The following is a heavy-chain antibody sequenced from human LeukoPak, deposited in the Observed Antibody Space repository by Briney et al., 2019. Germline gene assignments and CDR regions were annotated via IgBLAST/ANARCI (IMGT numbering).Heavy chain of an antibody. J-gene: IGHJ3*02. V-gene: IGHV4-34*01. CDR3: ARGLEQLVSLGAFDI. CDR2: INHSGST. D-gene: IGHD6-13*01. Sequence: PSETLSLTCAVYGGSFSGYYWSWIRQPPGKGLEWIREINHSGSTNYNPSLKSRVTISVDASKNQFSLKLSSVTAADTAVYYCARGLEQLVSLGAFDIWGQGTMVTVSS. CDR1: GGSFSGYY.